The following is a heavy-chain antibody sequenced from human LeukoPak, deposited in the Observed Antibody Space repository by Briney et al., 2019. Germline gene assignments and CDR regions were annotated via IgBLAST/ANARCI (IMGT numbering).Heavy chain of an antibody. Sequence: KPSETLSLTCTVSGGSIISSNYYWGWIRQPPGKGLEWIGEINHSGSTNYNPSLKSRVTISVDTSKNQFSLKLSSVTATDTAVYYCARQRNYYGSGSYYNGRWFDPWGQGTLVTVSS. CDR3: ARQRNYYGSGSYYNGRWFDP. D-gene: IGHD3-10*01. J-gene: IGHJ5*02. CDR2: INHSGST. CDR1: GGSIISSNYY. V-gene: IGHV4-39*01.